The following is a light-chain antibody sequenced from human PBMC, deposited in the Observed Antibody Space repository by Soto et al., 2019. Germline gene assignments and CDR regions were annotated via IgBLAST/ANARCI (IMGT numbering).Light chain of an antibody. V-gene: IGLV1-47*01. CDR3: AAWDDGLSGFYV. CDR2: RND. CDR1: SSNIGGNS. J-gene: IGLJ1*01. Sequence: QSVLTQPPSASGSPGQTVTISCSGSSSNIGGNSVSWYQQLPGTAPKLLIYRNDQRPSGVPDRFSGSKSGTSASLAISGLRSEDEADYYCAAWDDGLSGFYVFGTGTKVTVL.